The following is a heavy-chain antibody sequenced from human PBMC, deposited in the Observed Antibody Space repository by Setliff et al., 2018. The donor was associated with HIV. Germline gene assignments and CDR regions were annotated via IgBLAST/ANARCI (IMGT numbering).Heavy chain of an antibody. V-gene: IGHV4-59*01. CDR1: GDSFSGYY. J-gene: IGHJ4*02. CDR2: IYYTGST. CDR3: ARETRSGWYDLAY. D-gene: IGHD6-19*01. Sequence: SETLSLTCSVSGDSFSGYYWSWIRQPPGKGLEWIGYIYYTGSTNYNPSLRGRVTISVDTSKKQFSLKLSSVTAADTAVYFCARETRSGWYDLAYWGQGTLVTVSS.